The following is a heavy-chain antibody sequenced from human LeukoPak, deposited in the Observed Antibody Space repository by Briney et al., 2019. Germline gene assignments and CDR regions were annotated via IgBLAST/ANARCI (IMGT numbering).Heavy chain of an antibody. D-gene: IGHD2-21*02. V-gene: IGHV3-30*18. Sequence: GRSLTLSCAGSEFTFSSYGMHWVRQAPGKGLEWVAAIPSDASNKYYADCIKGRFTISRDNSRNTVYLQMNSLRAEDTAVYYCAKPYLCSGDCHFDSWGQGTLVTVSS. CDR2: IPSDASNK. J-gene: IGHJ4*02. CDR3: AKPYLCSGDCHFDS. CDR1: EFTFSSYG.